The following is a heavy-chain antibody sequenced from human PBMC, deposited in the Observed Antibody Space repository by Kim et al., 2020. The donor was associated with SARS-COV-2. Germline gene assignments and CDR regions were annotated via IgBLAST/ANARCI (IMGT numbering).Heavy chain of an antibody. CDR2: ISYDGSNK. J-gene: IGHJ4*02. CDR1: GFTFSSYA. D-gene: IGHD3-22*01. CDR3: ASEDYYYDMEEVLPYD. V-gene: IGHV3-30*04. Sequence: GGSLRLSCAASGFTFSSYAMHWVRQAPGKGLEWVAVISYDGSNKYYADSVKGRFTISRDNSKNTLYLQMNSLRAEDTAVYYCASEDYYYDMEEVLPYDWGQGTLVTVSS.